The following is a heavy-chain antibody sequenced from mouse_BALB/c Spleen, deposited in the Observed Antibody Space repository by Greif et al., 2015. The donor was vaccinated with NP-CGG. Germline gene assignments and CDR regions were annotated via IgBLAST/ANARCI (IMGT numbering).Heavy chain of an antibody. J-gene: IGHJ3*01. Sequence: VQLQQSGAELAKPGASVKMSCKGSGYTFTSYWMHWVKQRPGQGLEWIGYINPSTGYTEYNQKFKDKAALTADKSSSTAYMQLSSLTSEDSAVYYCAKQYGNTAWFAYWGQGTLVTVSA. CDR1: GYTFTSYW. CDR2: INPSTGYT. V-gene: IGHV1-7*01. D-gene: IGHD2-10*02. CDR3: AKQYGNTAWFAY.